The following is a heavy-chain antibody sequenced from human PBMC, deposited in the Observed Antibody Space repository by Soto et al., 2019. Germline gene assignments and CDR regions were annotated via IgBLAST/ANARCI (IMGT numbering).Heavy chain of an antibody. CDR2: IIPIFGTA. J-gene: IGHJ4*02. CDR1: GGTFSSYA. D-gene: IGHD4-17*01. Sequence: SVKVSCKASGGTFSSYAISWVRQAPGQGLEWMGGIIPIFGTANYAQKFQGRVTITADESTSTAYMELSSLRSEDTAVYYCARERPDYGDYGGWFDYWGQGTLVTVS. CDR3: ARERPDYGDYGGWFDY. V-gene: IGHV1-69*13.